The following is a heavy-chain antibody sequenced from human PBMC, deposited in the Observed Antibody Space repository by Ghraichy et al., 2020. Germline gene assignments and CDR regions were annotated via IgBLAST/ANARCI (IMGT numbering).Heavy chain of an antibody. Sequence: GGSLRLSCAASGFTFSSYGMHWVRQAPGKGLEWVAFIRYDGSNKYYADSVKGRFTISRDNSKNTLYLQMNSLRAEDTAVYYCAKDGSGGATTPNWSDYWGQGTLVTVSS. D-gene: IGHD1-26*01. CDR1: GFTFSSYG. V-gene: IGHV3-30*02. CDR2: IRYDGSNK. J-gene: IGHJ4*02. CDR3: AKDGSGGATTPNWSDY.